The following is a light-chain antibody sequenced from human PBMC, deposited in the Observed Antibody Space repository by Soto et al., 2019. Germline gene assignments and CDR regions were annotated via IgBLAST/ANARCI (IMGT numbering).Light chain of an antibody. CDR1: SGHSSYA. V-gene: IGLV4-69*01. J-gene: IGLJ1*01. CDR3: QNWGTGIPV. Sequence: QLVLTQSPSASASLGASVKLTCTLSSGHSSYAIAWHQQQPEKGPRYLMKLNSDGSHSKGDGIPDRFSGSSSGAERYLTIASLQSEDEADYYCQNWGTGIPVFGTGTKLTVL. CDR2: LNSDGSH.